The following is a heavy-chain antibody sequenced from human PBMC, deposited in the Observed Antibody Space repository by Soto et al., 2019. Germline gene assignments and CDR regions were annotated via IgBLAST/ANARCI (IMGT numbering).Heavy chain of an antibody. D-gene: IGHD1-1*01. V-gene: IGHV3-23*01. Sequence: PVGSLRLSCEGSGFTFSSFAMGWVRHSPGKGLEWLSSVSADGVSSFSADSVRGRFRVSRDNSKNTLFLQMRFLRVEDTAVYYCGKNCKATGPHHLFQFWGQGTQVTVSS. CDR2: VSADGVSS. CDR1: GFTFSSFA. J-gene: IGHJ4*02. CDR3: GKNCKATGPHHLFQF.